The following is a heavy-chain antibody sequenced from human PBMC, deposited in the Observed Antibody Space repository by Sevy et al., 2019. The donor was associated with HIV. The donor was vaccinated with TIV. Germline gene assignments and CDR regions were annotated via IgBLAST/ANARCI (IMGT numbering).Heavy chain of an antibody. Sequence: GGSLRLSCAVSGFTFSSYAMNWVRQAPGKGLEWVSGISGSGGSTYYGDSVKGRFTISRDNSKNTLYLQMSSLRAEDTAVYYCAKDRYEGSGYYPEGAFDIWGQGTKVTVSS. CDR1: GFTFSSYA. CDR3: AKDRYEGSGYYPEGAFDI. V-gene: IGHV3-23*01. D-gene: IGHD3-22*01. CDR2: ISGSGGST. J-gene: IGHJ3*02.